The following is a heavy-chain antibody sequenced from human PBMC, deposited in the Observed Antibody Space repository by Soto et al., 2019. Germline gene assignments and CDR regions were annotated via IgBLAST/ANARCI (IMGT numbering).Heavy chain of an antibody. J-gene: IGHJ1*01. D-gene: IGHD6-13*01. V-gene: IGHV3-74*03. CDR1: GFSFSTYW. CDR3: TRGPGVDSAGTGAY. CDR2: ISGDGNTT. Sequence: DVQLVESGGGLAQPGGSLRLSCTASGFSFSTYWMHWVRQVPGKGPVWVSRISGDGNTTTYADSVKGRFTISRDNANNILYLEMNTLRAEDTAVYHCTRGPGVDSAGTGAYWGQGTLVTVSS.